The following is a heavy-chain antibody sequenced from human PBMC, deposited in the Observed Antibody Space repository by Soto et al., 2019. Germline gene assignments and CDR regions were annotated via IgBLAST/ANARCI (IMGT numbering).Heavy chain of an antibody. CDR3: VRHLESDF. J-gene: IGHJ4*02. V-gene: IGHV3-74*01. CDR2: INKDGTYT. CDR1: GFSFINYW. Sequence: SLSLSCIAYGFSFINYWMHWVRQAPGKGLEWLSHINKDGTYTNYADSVKGRFTISRDNAKNTVYLQMSSLRVDDTAVYYCVRHLESDFWGQGTPVTVSS.